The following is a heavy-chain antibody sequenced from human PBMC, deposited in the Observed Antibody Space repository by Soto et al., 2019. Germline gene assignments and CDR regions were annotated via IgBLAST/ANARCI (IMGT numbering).Heavy chain of an antibody. J-gene: IGHJ6*02. CDR2: IYPGDSDT. CDR1: GYSFTSYW. Sequence: SGESLKISCKGSGYSFTSYWIGWVRQMPGKGLEWMGIIYPGDSDTRYSPSFQGQVTISADKSISTAYLQWSSLKASDTAMYYCARLGRGTDYYYYGMDVWGQGTTVTVSS. CDR3: ARLGRGTDYYYYGMDV. D-gene: IGHD6-25*01. V-gene: IGHV5-51*01.